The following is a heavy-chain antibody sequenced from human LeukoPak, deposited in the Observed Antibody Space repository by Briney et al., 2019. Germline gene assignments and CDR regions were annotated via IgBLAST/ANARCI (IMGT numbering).Heavy chain of an antibody. V-gene: IGHV3-72*01. CDR2: ITNRDARYST. CDR3: ARVALGPAGEYDA. Sequence: PGGSLRLSCATSGFTFSAHYMDWVRQAPGQGLEWVGRITNRDARYSTQYAASVKGRLSISRDDSKSSFYLQMNSLKTEDTALYYCARVALGPAGEYDAWGQGTMVTVSS. J-gene: IGHJ5*02. CDR1: GFTFSAHY. D-gene: IGHD3-16*01.